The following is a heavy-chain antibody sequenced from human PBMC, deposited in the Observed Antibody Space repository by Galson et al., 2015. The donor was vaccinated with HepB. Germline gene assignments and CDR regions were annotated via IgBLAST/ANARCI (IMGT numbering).Heavy chain of an antibody. CDR1: GGFISSYY. D-gene: IGHD6-19*01. V-gene: IGHV4-59*01. J-gene: IGHJ4*02. CDR2: IYHSGNT. CDR3: AGYSSAHNHYFDY. Sequence: SETLSLTCTVSGGFISSYYWSWIRQPPGKGLEWIGYIYHSGNTNYNPSLKSRVIMSVDTSKNQFSLNLISVTAADTAVYYCAGYSSAHNHYFDYWGQGTLVTVSS.